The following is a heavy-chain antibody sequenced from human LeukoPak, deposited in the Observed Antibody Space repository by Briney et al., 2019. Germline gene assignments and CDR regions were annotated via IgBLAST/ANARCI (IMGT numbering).Heavy chain of an antibody. D-gene: IGHD6-19*01. J-gene: IGHJ5*02. CDR3: ARDYSSGSFDP. Sequence: SETLSLTCTVSGGSISSYYWNWIRQPAGKGLEWIGRVYTSGSTNYNPSLKSRVTISIDKSKNQFSLRLTSVTAADTAIYYCARDYSSGSFDPWGQGTLVTVSS. V-gene: IGHV4-4*07. CDR1: GGSISSYY. CDR2: VYTSGST.